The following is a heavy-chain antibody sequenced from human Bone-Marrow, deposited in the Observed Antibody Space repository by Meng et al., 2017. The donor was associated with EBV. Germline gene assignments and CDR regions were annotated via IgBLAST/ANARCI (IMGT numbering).Heavy chain of an antibody. CDR1: GGTFSRYA. CDR2: IIPIFGTA. Sequence: QVQLGQCGAGVKKPGSSVKVSCKASGGTFSRYAISWVRQAPGQGLEWMGGIIPIFGTANYAQKFQGRVTITADESTSTAYMELSSLRSEDTAVYYCASATNTAMVPTLTYWGQGTLVTASS. CDR3: ASATNTAMVPTLTY. V-gene: IGHV1-69*01. J-gene: IGHJ4*02. D-gene: IGHD5-18*01.